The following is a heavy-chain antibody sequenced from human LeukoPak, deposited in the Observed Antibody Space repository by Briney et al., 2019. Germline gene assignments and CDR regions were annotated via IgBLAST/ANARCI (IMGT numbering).Heavy chain of an antibody. CDR1: GFNFGDYG. V-gene: IGHV3-20*04. J-gene: IGHJ4*02. CDR2: INWNGGST. CDR3: ARGGYGSGSPGY. D-gene: IGHD3-10*01. Sequence: GGSLRLSCAASGFNFGDYGMSWVRQAPGKGLEWVSAINWNGGSTGYADSVKGRFTISRDNAKNSLYLQMNSLRAEDTALYYCARGGYGSGSPGYWGQGTLVTVSS.